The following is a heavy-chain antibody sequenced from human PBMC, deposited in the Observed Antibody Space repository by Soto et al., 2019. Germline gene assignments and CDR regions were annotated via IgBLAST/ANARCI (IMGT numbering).Heavy chain of an antibody. V-gene: IGHV3-23*01. J-gene: IGHJ4*02. D-gene: IGHD1-26*01. CDR3: AKDHHHIVGATFDY. CDR2: ISGSGGST. Sequence: GGSLRLSCAASGFTFSSYAMSWVRQAPGKGLEWVSAISGSGGSTYYADSVKGRFTISRGNSKNTLYLQMNSLRAEDTAVYYCAKDHHHIVGATFDYWGQGTLVTVSS. CDR1: GFTFSSYA.